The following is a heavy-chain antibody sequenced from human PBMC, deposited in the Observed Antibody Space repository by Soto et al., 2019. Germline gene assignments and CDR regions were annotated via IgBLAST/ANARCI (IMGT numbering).Heavy chain of an antibody. V-gene: IGHV1-18*01. D-gene: IGHD3-10*01. CDR3: ARDGSGMFYHNSYYYYGMDV. CDR1: GYTFTSYG. CDR2: ISAYNGNT. J-gene: IGHJ6*02. Sequence: ASVKVSCKASGYTFTSYGISWVRQAPGQGLEWMGWISAYNGNTNYAQKLQGRVTMTTDTSTSTAYMELRSLRSDDTAVYYCARDGSGMFYHNSYYYYGMDVWGQGTTVTASS.